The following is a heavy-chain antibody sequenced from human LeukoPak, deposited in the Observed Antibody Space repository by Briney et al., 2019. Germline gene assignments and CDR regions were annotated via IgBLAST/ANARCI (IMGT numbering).Heavy chain of an antibody. D-gene: IGHD3-10*01. CDR3: AKDLGVTMVRGVIISSPKYYYGMDV. CDR1: GFTFDDYA. J-gene: IGHJ6*02. CDR2: ISGDGGST. Sequence: GGSLRLSCAASGFTFDDYAMHWVRQAPGKGLEWVSLISGDGGSTYYADSVKGRFTISRDNSKNSLYLQMNSLRTEDTALYYCAKDLGVTMVRGVIISSPKYYYGMDVWGQGTTVTVSS. V-gene: IGHV3-43*02.